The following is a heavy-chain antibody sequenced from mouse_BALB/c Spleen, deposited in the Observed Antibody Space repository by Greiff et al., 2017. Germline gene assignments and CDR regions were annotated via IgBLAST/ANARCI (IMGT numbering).Heavy chain of an antibody. CDR3: TRDEGDYPYFDY. D-gene: IGHD2-4*01. Sequence: EVHLVESGGGLVKPGGSLKLSCAASGFTFSSYTMSWVRQTPEKRLEWVATISSGGSYTYYPDSVKGRFTISRDNAKNTLYLQMSSLKSEDTAMYYCTRDEGDYPYFDYWGQGTTLTVSS. V-gene: IGHV5-6-4*01. CDR2: ISSGGSYT. CDR1: GFTFSSYT. J-gene: IGHJ2*01.